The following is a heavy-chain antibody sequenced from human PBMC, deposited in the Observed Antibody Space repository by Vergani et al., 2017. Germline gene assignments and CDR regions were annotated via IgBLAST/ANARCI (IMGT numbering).Heavy chain of an antibody. V-gene: IGHV3-66*02. CDR1: GFTVSSNY. J-gene: IGHJ6*02. D-gene: IGHD3-9*01. Sequence: EVQLVESGGGLVQPGGSLRLSCAASGFTVSSNYMSWVRQAPGKGLEWVSVIYSGGSTYYADSVKGRFTISRDNSKNTLYLQMNSLRAEDTAVYYCARDHYVILTGALLCPLPHYYYYGMDVWSQGTTVTVSS. CDR3: ARDHYVILTGALLCPLPHYYYYGMDV. CDR2: IYSGGST.